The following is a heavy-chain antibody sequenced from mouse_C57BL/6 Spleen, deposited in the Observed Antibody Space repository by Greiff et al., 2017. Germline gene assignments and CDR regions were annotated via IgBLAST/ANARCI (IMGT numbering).Heavy chain of an antibody. CDR2: INPSNGGT. CDR3: AREGGGNDYDEGYYAMDY. V-gene: IGHV1-53*01. D-gene: IGHD2-4*01. CDR1: GYTFTSYW. Sequence: VQLQQPGTELVKPGASVKLSCKASGYTFTSYWMHWVKQRPGQGLEWIGNINPSNGGTNYNEKFKSKATLTVDKSSSTAYMQLSSLTSEDSAVYYCAREGGGNDYDEGYYAMDYWGQGTSVTVSS. J-gene: IGHJ4*01.